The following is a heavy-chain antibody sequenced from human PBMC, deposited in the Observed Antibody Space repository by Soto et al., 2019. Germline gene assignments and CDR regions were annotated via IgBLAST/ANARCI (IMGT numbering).Heavy chain of an antibody. CDR1: GYTFTSYY. Sequence: GASVKVSCKASGYTFTSYYMHWVRQAPGQGLEWMVIINPSGGSTSYAQKFQGRVTMTRDTSTSTVYMELSSLRSEDTAVYYCAAVPAAHAFDIWGQGTMVTVSS. CDR3: AAVPAAHAFDI. V-gene: IGHV1-46*01. CDR2: INPSGGST. D-gene: IGHD2-2*01. J-gene: IGHJ3*02.